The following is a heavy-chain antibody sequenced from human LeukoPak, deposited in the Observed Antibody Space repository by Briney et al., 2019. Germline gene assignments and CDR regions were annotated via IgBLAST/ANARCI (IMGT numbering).Heavy chain of an antibody. CDR1: GGSISSYY. CDR3: ARDPGYYGSGSRGAFDS. V-gene: IGHV4-4*07. J-gene: IGHJ4*02. D-gene: IGHD3-10*01. CDR2: IYTSGST. Sequence: SETLSLTCTVFGGSISSYYWSWIRQPAGKGLEWIGRIYTSGSTNYNPSLKSRVTMSVDTSRNQFSLKLSSVTAADTAVYYCARDPGYYGSGSRGAFDSWGQGTLVTVSS.